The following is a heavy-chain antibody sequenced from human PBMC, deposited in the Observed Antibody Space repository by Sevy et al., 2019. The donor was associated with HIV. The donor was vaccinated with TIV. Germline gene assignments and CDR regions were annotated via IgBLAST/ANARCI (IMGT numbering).Heavy chain of an antibody. J-gene: IGHJ4*02. CDR3: ARTPLLTIPGTTDVYFDN. CDR2: IIPIFGTT. D-gene: IGHD1-7*01. V-gene: IGHV1-69*13. CDR1: GGTFSNYA. Sequence: ASVKVSYKASGGTFSNYALSWVRQAPGQGLEWMGGIIPIFGTTNLAQTFQGRVTITADHSRSTAYMELSSLRAADTAVYYCARTPLLTIPGTTDVYFDNWGQGTLVTVSS.